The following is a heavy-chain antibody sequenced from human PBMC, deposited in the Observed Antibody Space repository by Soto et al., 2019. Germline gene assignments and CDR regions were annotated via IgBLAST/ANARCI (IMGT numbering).Heavy chain of an antibody. CDR1: GFAVSSND. D-gene: IGHD6-19*01. CDR3: ARGGSSGWYALDI. V-gene: IGHV3-66*01. Sequence: EVQLVASGGGLVQPGGSLSLSCAASGFAVSSNDMTWVRQAPGKGLEWVSVIYSGGSTNYADSMKCRFTISRDNSKDTLYLPRTSLRDEDTAVYYCARGGSSGWYALDIWGQGTMVTVSS. CDR2: IYSGGST. J-gene: IGHJ3*02.